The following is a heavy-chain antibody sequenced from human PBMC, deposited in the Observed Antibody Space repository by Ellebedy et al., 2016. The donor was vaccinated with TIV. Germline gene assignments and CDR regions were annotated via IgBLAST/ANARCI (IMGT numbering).Heavy chain of an antibody. J-gene: IGHJ4*02. CDR1: RYTFTGSY. D-gene: IGHD3-3*01. V-gene: IGHV1-2*02. Sequence: ASVKVSXKTSRYTFTGSYMHWVRQAPGQGLEWMGWINPNNGDTKFAQTFQGRVTMTRDTSISTAYMELSSLRSDDTAVYYCARGGLFDFWSGYPIDYWGQGTLVTVSS. CDR2: INPNNGDT. CDR3: ARGGLFDFWSGYPIDY.